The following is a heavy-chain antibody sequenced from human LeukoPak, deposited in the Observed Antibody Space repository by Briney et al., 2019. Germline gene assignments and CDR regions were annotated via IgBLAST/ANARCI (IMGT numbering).Heavy chain of an antibody. D-gene: IGHD1-26*01. CDR1: GVAFNKYA. CDR2: INDKGGER. CDR3: AKTQWKVGATDYFDY. Sequence: GGSLRLSCAASGVAFNKYAMTWVRQAPGKGQEWVSNINDKGGERHYADSVKGRFTISRDNSKNTVFLQMDSLRADDTAVYYCAKTQWKVGATDYFDYWGQGILITVSS. J-gene: IGHJ4*02. V-gene: IGHV3-23*01.